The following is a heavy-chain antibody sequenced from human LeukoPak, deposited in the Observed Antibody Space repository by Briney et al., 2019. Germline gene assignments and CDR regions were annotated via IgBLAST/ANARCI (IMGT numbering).Heavy chain of an antibody. CDR1: GGTISTYT. D-gene: IGHD6-19*01. J-gene: IGHJ4*02. CDR3: ARETLSRGCYGGL. V-gene: IGHV4-4*07. CDR2: IYRTGGS. Sequence: SETLSLTCTGSGGTISTYTWSWIRQSAGLGLEGVGRIYRTGGSSYNPSFESRVTMSADTTKNRCSLKMRSTTATDTAVYFCARETLSRGCYGGLWCQGTRGTVSS.